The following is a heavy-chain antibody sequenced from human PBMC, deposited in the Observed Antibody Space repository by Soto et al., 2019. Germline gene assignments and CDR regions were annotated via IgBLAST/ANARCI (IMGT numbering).Heavy chain of an antibody. D-gene: IGHD2-2*01. CDR3: ARIQGYCLSTSCYAGDH. J-gene: IGHJ4*02. CDR1: GFSLSNARMG. Sequence: QVTLKESGPVLVKPTETLTLTCTVSGFSLSNARMGVSWIRQPPGKALEWLAHIFSNDEKSYSTSLKIRLTISTDTSKSQVVLTMTNMDPVDTDTYYCARIQGYCLSTSCYAGDHWGQGTLVTVSS. CDR2: IFSNDEK. V-gene: IGHV2-26*01.